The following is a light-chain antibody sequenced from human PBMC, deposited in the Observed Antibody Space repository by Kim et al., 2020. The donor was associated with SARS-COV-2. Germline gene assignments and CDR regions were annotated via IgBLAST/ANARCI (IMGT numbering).Light chain of an antibody. CDR1: SNNVGNQG. V-gene: IGLV10-54*01. CDR2: RNN. CDR3: SAWDSSLRAVV. J-gene: IGLJ2*01. Sequence: QAGLTQPPSVSKGLGQTATLPCTGNSNNVGNQGAAWLQQHQGHPPKLLSYRNNNRPSGISEKLSASRSGDTASLTITGLQPEDEADYYSSAWDSSLRAVVFGGGTQLTVL.